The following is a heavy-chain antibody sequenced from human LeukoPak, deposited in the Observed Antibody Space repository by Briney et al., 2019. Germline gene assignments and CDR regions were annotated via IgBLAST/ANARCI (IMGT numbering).Heavy chain of an antibody. V-gene: IGHV3-23*01. D-gene: IGHD3-22*01. J-gene: IGHJ4*02. CDR3: AKDRPNYYDSSGHYYRRNGDY. CDR1: GFTFSIYA. Sequence: GGSLRLSCAASGFTFSIYAMSWVRQAPGRGLEWVSSITGNGAGTFYTNSVKGRFTISRDNSKNTLFLQMNSLRAEDTAIYYCAKDRPNYYDSSGHYYRRNGDYWGQGTLVTVSS. CDR2: ITGNGAGT.